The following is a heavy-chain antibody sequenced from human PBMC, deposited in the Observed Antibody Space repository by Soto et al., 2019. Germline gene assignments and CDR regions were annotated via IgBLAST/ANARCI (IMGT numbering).Heavy chain of an antibody. CDR2: ISYDGSNK. J-gene: IGHJ2*01. CDR3: ARASYYDSRGGWYFDL. V-gene: IGHV3-30-3*01. D-gene: IGHD3-22*01. Sequence: QVQLVESGGGVVQPGRSLRLSCAASGFTFSSYAMHWVRQAPGKGLEWVAVISYDGSNKYYADSVKGRFTISRDNSKNXLYLQMNSLRAEDTAVYYCARASYYDSRGGWYFDLWGRGTLVTVSS. CDR1: GFTFSSYA.